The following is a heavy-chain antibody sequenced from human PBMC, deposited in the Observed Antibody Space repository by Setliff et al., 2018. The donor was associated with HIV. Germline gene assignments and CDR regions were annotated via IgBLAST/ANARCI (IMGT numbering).Heavy chain of an antibody. CDR2: IIPIFGTA. V-gene: IGHV1-69*05. J-gene: IGHJ3*02. CDR3: ASFSSGWYWGAFDI. D-gene: IGHD6-19*01. Sequence: SVKVSCKASGGTLSSYAISWVRQAPGQGLEWMGGIIPIFGTANYAQKFQGRVTITTDESTSTAYMELSSLRSEDTAVYYCASFSSGWYWGAFDIWGQGTMGTVS. CDR1: GGTLSSYA.